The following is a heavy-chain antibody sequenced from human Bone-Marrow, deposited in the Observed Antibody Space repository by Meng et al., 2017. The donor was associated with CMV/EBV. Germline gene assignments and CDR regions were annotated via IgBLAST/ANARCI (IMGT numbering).Heavy chain of an antibody. CDR2: ITFDGGRI. D-gene: IGHD3-22*01. CDR3: ANDKGYYDSSGYYSEYFQH. J-gene: IGHJ1*01. CDR1: GFNFDDYA. Sequence: LSLTCAASGFNFDDYAMHWVRQTPGKGLEWVSLITFDGGRIYYADSVKGRFTISRDNSKNSLYLQMDSLRAEDTALYYCANDKGYYDSSGYYSEYFQHWGQGTLVTAPQ. V-gene: IGHV3-43D*03.